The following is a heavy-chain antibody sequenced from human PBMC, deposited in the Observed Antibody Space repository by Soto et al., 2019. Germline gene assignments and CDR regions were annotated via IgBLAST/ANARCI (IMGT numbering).Heavy chain of an antibody. CDR1: GGSISSYY. CDR3: ARGGYSYGRDYGMDV. J-gene: IGHJ6*02. CDR2: IYYSGST. Sequence: SETLSLTCTVSGGSISSYYWSWTRQPPGKGLEWIGYIYYSGSTNYNPSLKSRVTISVDTSKKQFSLKLTSVTAADTAVYYCARGGYSYGRDYGMDVWGQGTTVTVSS. D-gene: IGHD5-18*01. V-gene: IGHV4-59*01.